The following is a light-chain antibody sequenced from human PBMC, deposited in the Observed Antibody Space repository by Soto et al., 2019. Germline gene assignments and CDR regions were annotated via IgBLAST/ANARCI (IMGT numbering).Light chain of an antibody. Sequence: QSALTQPASVSGSPGQSITISCTGTSSDVGGYNYVSWYQQHPGKAPKLMIYAVSNRPSGVSNHFSGSKSGNTATPTISGLQAGDEADYYCCSYTVSGTYVFGTGTKVTVL. CDR2: AVS. V-gene: IGLV2-14*01. CDR3: CSYTVSGTYV. CDR1: SSDVGGYNY. J-gene: IGLJ1*01.